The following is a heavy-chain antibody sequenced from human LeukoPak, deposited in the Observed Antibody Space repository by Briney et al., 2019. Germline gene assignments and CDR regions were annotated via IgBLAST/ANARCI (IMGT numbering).Heavy chain of an antibody. V-gene: IGHV3-15*01. D-gene: IGHD5-18*01. CDR1: GFTFSNAW. Sequence: GGSLRLSCAASGFTFSNAWMSWVRQAPGKGLEWVGRIKSKTDGGTTDYAAPVKGRFTISRDDSKNTLYLQMNSLKTEDTAVYHCTTDRGYSYGSDYWGQGTLVTVSS. CDR3: TTDRGYSYGSDY. CDR2: IKSKTDGGTT. J-gene: IGHJ4*02.